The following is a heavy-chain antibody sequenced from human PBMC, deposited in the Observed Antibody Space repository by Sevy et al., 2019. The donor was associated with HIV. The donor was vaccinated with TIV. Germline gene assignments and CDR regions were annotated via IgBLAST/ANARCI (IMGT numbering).Heavy chain of an antibody. D-gene: IGHD6-19*01. Sequence: GGSLRLSCAASGFTFSSYGMHWVRQAPGKGLEWVAFIRYDGSNKYYADSVKGRFTISRDNSKNTLYLQMNSLRAEDTAVYYCAKGWVVADSSGWYRLPGGVDYWGQGTLVTVSS. J-gene: IGHJ4*02. CDR3: AKGWVVADSSGWYRLPGGVDY. V-gene: IGHV3-30*02. CDR1: GFTFSSYG. CDR2: IRYDGSNK.